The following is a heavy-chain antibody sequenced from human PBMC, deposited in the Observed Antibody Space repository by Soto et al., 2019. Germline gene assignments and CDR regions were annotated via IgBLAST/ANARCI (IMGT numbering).Heavy chain of an antibody. D-gene: IGHD6-13*01. J-gene: IGHJ4*02. CDR1: GGTFSSYA. CDR3: ARGEILRTSSWYFDY. CDR2: IIPIFGTA. Sequence: QVQLVQSGAEVKKPGSSVKVSCKASGGTFSSYAISWVRQAPGQGLEWMGGIIPIFGTANYAQKFQGRVTIXXDXSXNTAYMELSSLRSEDTAVYYCARGEILRTSSWYFDYWGQGTLVTVSS. V-gene: IGHV1-69*12.